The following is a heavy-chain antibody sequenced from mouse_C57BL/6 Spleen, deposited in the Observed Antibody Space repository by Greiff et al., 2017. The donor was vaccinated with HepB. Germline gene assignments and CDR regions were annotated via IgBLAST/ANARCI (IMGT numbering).Heavy chain of an antibody. CDR2: IYPGDGDT. J-gene: IGHJ4*01. Sequence: VQLQQSGAELVKPGASVKISCKASGYAFSSYWMNWVKQRPGKGLEWIGQIYPGDGDTNYNGKFKGKATLTADKSSSTAYMQLSSLTSEDSAVYFCARGNWEEYYYAMDYWGQGTSVTVSS. V-gene: IGHV1-80*01. CDR3: ARGNWEEYYYAMDY. CDR1: GYAFSSYW. D-gene: IGHD4-1*01.